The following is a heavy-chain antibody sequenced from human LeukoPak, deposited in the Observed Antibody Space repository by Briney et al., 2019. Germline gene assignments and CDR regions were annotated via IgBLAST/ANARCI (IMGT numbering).Heavy chain of an antibody. CDR2: IYSGGST. CDR1: GFAVSSNY. J-gene: IGHJ3*02. D-gene: IGHD3-22*01. Sequence: GGSLRLSCAASGFAVSSNYMSWVRLAPGKGLEWVSVIYSGGSTYYADSVKGRFTISRDNSKNTLYLQMNSLRAEDTAVYYCARKEYYYDSSGDDAFDIWGQGTMVTVSS. V-gene: IGHV3-66*01. CDR3: ARKEYYYDSSGDDAFDI.